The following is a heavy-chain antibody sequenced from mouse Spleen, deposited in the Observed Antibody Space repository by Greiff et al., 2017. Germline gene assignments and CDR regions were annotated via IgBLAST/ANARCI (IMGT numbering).Heavy chain of an antibody. V-gene: IGHV5-9*04. D-gene: IGHD1-1*01. CDR3: ARHGAVITTILDY. CDR1: GFTFSSYA. J-gene: IGHJ2*01. CDR2: ISSGGGNT. Sequence: EVKLMESGGGLVKLGGSLKLSCAASGFTFSSYAMSWVRQTPEKRLEWVATISSGGGNTYYPDSVKGRFTISRDNAKNTLYLQMSSLKSEDTAMYYCARHGAVITTILDYWGQGTTLTVSS.